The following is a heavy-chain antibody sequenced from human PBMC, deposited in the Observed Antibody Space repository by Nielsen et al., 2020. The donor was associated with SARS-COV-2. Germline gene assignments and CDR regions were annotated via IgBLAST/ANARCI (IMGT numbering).Heavy chain of an antibody. CDR1: GFTFTSSA. J-gene: IGHJ6*02. V-gene: IGHV1-58*01. Sequence: SVKVSCKASGFTFTSSAVQWVRQARGQGLEWIGWIVVGSGNTNYAQKFQGRVSITGDMSTSTAYMELSNLKTEDTAVYYCAADQVGATGGWDLWGQGTTVTVSS. CDR2: IVVGSGNT. D-gene: IGHD1-26*01. CDR3: AADQVGATGGWDL.